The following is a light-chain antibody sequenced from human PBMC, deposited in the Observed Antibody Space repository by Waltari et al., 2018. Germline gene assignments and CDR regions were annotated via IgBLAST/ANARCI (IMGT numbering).Light chain of an antibody. V-gene: IGLV2-11*01. CDR3: CSYAGRYTSV. CDR2: AVD. J-gene: IGLJ2*01. CDR1: NSDVGAYNY. Sequence: QSALTQPRSVSGSPGQSLTLSCTGTNSDVGAYNYVTWYQQRPGKAPKLVLYAVDKRPSGVPARLSGSKAGNTASLPISGLQADDEADYYCCSYAGRYTSVFGGGTKVTVL.